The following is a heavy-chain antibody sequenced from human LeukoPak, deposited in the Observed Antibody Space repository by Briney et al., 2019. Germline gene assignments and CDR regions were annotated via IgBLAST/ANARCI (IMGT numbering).Heavy chain of an antibody. CDR3: ARSRGSGWSEDYFDY. V-gene: IGHV4-59*01. J-gene: IGHJ4*02. D-gene: IGHD6-19*01. Sequence: SETLSLTCTVSGGSISSYYWSWIRQPPGKGLEWLGYIYYSGSTNYNPSLKSRVTISVDTSKNQFSLKLSSVTAADTAVYYCARSRGSGWSEDYFDYWGQGTLVTVSS. CDR2: IYYSGST. CDR1: GGSISSYY.